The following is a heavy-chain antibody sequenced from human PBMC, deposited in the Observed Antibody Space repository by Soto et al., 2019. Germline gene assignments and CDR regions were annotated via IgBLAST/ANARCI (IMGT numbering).Heavy chain of an antibody. D-gene: IGHD2-15*01. CDR3: AKEDPYCSGGSCYAFDI. CDR1: GFTFSSYA. V-gene: IGHV3-23*01. CDR2: ISGSGGST. Sequence: PGGSLRLSCAASGFTFSSYAMSWVRQAPGKGLEWVSAISGSGGSTYYADSMKGRFTISRDNSKNTLYLQMNSLRAEDTAVYYCAKEDPYCSGGSCYAFDIWGQGTMVTVSS. J-gene: IGHJ3*02.